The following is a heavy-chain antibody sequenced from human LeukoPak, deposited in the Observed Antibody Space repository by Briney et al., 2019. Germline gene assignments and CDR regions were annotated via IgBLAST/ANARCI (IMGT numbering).Heavy chain of an antibody. Sequence: GGSLRLSCAASGFTFSSYAMSWVRQAPGKGLEWVSAISGSGGSTYYADSVKGRFTISRDNSKNTLYLQMNSLRAEDTAVYYCATRQGYYYDSSGYCFFDYWGQGTLVTVSS. CDR3: ATRQGYYYDSSGYCFFDY. CDR2: ISGSGGST. CDR1: GFTFSSYA. V-gene: IGHV3-23*01. D-gene: IGHD3-22*01. J-gene: IGHJ4*02.